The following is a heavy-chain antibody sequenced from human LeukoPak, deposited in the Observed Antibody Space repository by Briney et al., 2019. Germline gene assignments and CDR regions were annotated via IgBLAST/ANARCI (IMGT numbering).Heavy chain of an antibody. V-gene: IGHV4-38-2*02. CDR2: IYHSGST. D-gene: IGHD2-21*02. Sequence: SETLSLTCTVSGYSISSGYSWGWIRQPPGRGLEWIGNIYHSGSTYYNPSLKSRVTISVDTSKNQFSLKLSSVTAADTAVYYCARGLGVVTAIQRPDAFDIWGQGTMVTVSS. CDR1: GYSISSGYS. CDR3: ARGLGVVTAIQRPDAFDI. J-gene: IGHJ3*02.